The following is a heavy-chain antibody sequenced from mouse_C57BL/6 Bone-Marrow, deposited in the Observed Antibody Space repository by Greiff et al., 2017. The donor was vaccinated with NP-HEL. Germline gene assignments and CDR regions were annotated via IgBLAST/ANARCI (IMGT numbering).Heavy chain of an antibody. CDR3: AREGSSYGDWYFDV. J-gene: IGHJ1*03. D-gene: IGHD1-1*01. Sequence: QVQLQQPGAELVRPGTSVKLSCKASGYTFTSYWMHWVKQRPGQGLEWIGVIDPSDSYTNYNQKFKGKATLTVDTTSSTAYMQLSSLTSEDSAVYYCAREGSSYGDWYFDVWGTGTTVTVSS. CDR1: GYTFTSYW. V-gene: IGHV1-59*01. CDR2: IDPSDSYT.